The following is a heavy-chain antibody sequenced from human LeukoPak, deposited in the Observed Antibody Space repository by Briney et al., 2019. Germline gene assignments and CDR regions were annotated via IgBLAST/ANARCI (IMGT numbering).Heavy chain of an antibody. V-gene: IGHV4-34*01. D-gene: IGHD1-26*01. Sequence: PSETLSLTCAVYGGSFSGYYWSWIRQPPGKGLEWIGEINHSGSTNYNPPLKSRVTISIDTSENQFSLKLNSVTAADTAVYYCARNPKWSVRYNWFDPWGQGTLVTVSS. CDR1: GGSFSGYY. CDR3: ARNPKWSVRYNWFDP. CDR2: INHSGST. J-gene: IGHJ5*02.